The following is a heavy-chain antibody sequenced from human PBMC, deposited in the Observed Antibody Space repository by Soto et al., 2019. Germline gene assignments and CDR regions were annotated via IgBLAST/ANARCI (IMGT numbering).Heavy chain of an antibody. J-gene: IGHJ4*02. D-gene: IGHD4-17*01. CDR1: GFSLSTSGVG. Sequence: SGPTLVNPTQTLTLTCTFSGFSLSTSGVGVGWIRQPPGKALEWLALIYWDDDKRYSPSLKSRLTITKDTSKNQVVLKMTNMDPVDTATYYCAHRPIILYGNYGDYTRVAYFDYWGQGTLVTVSS. V-gene: IGHV2-5*02. CDR2: IYWDDDK. CDR3: AHRPIILYGNYGDYTRVAYFDY.